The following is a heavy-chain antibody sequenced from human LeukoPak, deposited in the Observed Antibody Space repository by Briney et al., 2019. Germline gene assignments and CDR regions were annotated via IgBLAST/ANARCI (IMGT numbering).Heavy chain of an antibody. CDR1: GGSISNDY. D-gene: IGHD1-26*01. CDR3: ARATGFTELVDY. Sequence: PSETLSLTCTVSGGSISNDYWSWIRQPAGKGLEWIGRFYTSGNTRSTIYNPSLRSRVTMSADTSKNQLSLKLSSVTAADTAVYYCARATGFTELVDYWGQGTLVTVSS. V-gene: IGHV4-4*07. J-gene: IGHJ4*02. CDR2: FYTSGNTRST.